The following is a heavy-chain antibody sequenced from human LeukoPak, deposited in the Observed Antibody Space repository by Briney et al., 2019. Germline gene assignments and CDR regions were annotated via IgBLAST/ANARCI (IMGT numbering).Heavy chain of an antibody. CDR2: IYTSGST. Sequence: SETLSLTCTVSGGSISSYYWSWTRQPAGKGLEWIGRIYTSGSTNYNPSLKSRVTMSVDTSKNQFSLKLSSVTAADTAVYYCARTDSSGYYYVSGAFDIWGQGTMVTVSS. V-gene: IGHV4-4*07. CDR1: GGSISSYY. CDR3: ARTDSSGYYYVSGAFDI. D-gene: IGHD3-22*01. J-gene: IGHJ3*02.